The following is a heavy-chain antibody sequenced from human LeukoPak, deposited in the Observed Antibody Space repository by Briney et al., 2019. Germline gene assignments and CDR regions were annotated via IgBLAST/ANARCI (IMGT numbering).Heavy chain of an antibody. J-gene: IGHJ4*02. D-gene: IGHD3-22*01. V-gene: IGHV3-74*01. CDR2: INSDGSST. CDR1: GFTSSSYW. Sequence: GGSLRLSCAASGFTSSSYWMHWVRQAPGKGLVWVSRINSDGSSTSYADSVKGRFTISRDNAKNTLYLQMNSLRAEDTAVYYCARDQDDSSGYYDYWGQGTLVTVSS. CDR3: ARDQDDSSGYYDY.